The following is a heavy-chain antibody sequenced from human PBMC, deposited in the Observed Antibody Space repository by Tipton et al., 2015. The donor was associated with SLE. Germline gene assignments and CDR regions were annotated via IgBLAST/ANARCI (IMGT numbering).Heavy chain of an antibody. Sequence: TLSLTCAVYGGSFSGYPWSWIRQPPGKGLEWIGEINHSESTNYNPSLKSRVTISVDTSKNQFSLKLSSVTAADTAVYYCARGGGGGDYYYGMDVWGQETTVTVSS. D-gene: IGHD3-10*01. CDR1: GGSFSGYP. J-gene: IGHJ6*02. CDR3: ARGGGGGDYYYGMDV. V-gene: IGHV4-34*01. CDR2: INHSEST.